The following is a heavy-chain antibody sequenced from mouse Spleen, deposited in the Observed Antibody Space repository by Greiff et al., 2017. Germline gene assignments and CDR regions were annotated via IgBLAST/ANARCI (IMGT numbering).Heavy chain of an antibody. Sequence: VQLQQSGPELVKPGASVKMSCKASGYTFTDYYMDWVKQSHGESFEWIGRVNPYNGGTSYNQKFKGKATLTVDKSSSTAYMELNSLTSEDSAVYYCARWYYGSSSWYFDVWGAGTTVTVSS. V-gene: IGHV1-19*01. CDR2: VNPYNGGT. CDR3: ARWYYGSSSWYFDV. J-gene: IGHJ1*01. CDR1: GYTFTDYY. D-gene: IGHD1-1*01.